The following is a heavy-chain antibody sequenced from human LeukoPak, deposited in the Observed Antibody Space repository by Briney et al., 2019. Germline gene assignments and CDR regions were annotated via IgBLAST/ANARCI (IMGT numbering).Heavy chain of an antibody. V-gene: IGHV3-23*01. J-gene: IGHJ4*02. CDR1: GVTFSTYG. D-gene: IGHD3-22*01. CDR3: AKDWRVNNTPNEF. CDR2: ISASGGDA. Sequence: LPGGSLRLSCAASGVTFSTYGMSWVRQAPGKGLEWVSVISASGGDAAYADSVRGRFTISRDNSKNTLYLHMDSLRVEDTAVYYCAKDWRVNNTPNEFWGQGILVTVSS.